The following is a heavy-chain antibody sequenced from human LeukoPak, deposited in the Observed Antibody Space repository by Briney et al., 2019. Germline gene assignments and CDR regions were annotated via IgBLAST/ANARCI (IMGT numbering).Heavy chain of an antibody. V-gene: IGHV4-34*01. D-gene: IGHD3-10*01. J-gene: IGHJ3*02. Sequence: SETLSLTCAVYGGSFSGYYWSWIRQPPGKGLEWIGEINHSGSTNYNPSLKSRVTISVDRSKNQFSLKLNSVTAADTAVYYCAKSNGYGLVDIWGQGTMVTVSS. CDR2: INHSGST. CDR3: AKSNGYGLVDI. CDR1: GGSFSGYY.